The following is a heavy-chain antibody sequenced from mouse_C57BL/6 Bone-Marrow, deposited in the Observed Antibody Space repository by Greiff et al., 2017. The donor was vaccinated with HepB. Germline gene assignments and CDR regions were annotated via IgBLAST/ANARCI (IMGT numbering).Heavy chain of an antibody. CDR3: AREWLLWYFDV. J-gene: IGHJ1*03. CDR1: GYSITSGYY. CDR2: ISYDGSN. V-gene: IGHV3-6*01. Sequence: EVQLVESGPGLVKPSQSLSLTCSVTGYSITSGYYWNWIRQFPGNKLEWMGYISYDGSNNYNPSLKNRISITRDTSKNQFFLKLNSVTTEDTATYYCAREWLLWYFDVWGTGTTVTVSS. D-gene: IGHD2-3*01.